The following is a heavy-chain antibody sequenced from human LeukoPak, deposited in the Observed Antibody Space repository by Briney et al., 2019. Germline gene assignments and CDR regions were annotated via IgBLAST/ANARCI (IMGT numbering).Heavy chain of an antibody. Sequence: GESLKISRKGSGYSFSNYWIAWVRRMPGKGLEWMGIIFPADSDTRYSPSLQGQVTNSVDKSINTAYLQWSSLKASDSAMYYCARPPGVGATSFDYWGQGTLVTVSS. CDR2: IFPADSDT. CDR1: GYSFSNYW. D-gene: IGHD1-26*01. CDR3: ARPPGVGATSFDY. J-gene: IGHJ4*02. V-gene: IGHV5-51*01.